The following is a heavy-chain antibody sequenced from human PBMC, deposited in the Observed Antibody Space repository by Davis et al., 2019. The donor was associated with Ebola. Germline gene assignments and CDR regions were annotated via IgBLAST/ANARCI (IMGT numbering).Heavy chain of an antibody. CDR3: ASLRRTITGMDDSFDI. CDR2: IFTGDSDT. CDR1: GNSFSSHW. Sequence: GESLKISCQDSGNSFSSHWIGWVRQMPGKGLEWMGIIFTGDSDTRYRPSFRGQVTISADKSTKTAFLQWSSLKASDTGIYYCASLRRTITGMDDSFDIWGQGTMVTVSS. J-gene: IGHJ3*02. D-gene: IGHD7-27*01. V-gene: IGHV5-51*01.